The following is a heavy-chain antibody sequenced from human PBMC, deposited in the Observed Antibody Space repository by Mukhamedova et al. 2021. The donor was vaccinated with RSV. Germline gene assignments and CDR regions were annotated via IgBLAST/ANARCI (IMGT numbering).Heavy chain of an antibody. Sequence: YAMSWVRQAPGKGLEWVSAISGSGGSTYYADSVKGRFTISRDNFKNTLYLQMNSLRAEDTAVYYCAKRVGYSYVDYWGQGTLVTVS. V-gene: IGHV3-23*01. D-gene: IGHD5-18*01. CDR1: YA. CDR2: ISGSGGST. J-gene: IGHJ4*02. CDR3: AKRVGYSYVDY.